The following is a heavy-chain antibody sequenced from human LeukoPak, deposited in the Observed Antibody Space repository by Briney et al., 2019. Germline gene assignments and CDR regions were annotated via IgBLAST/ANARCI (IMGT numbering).Heavy chain of an antibody. J-gene: IGHJ6*02. CDR3: ARDTIDIVVVPAATLVTNRYYYGMDV. V-gene: IGHV3-11*01. D-gene: IGHD2-2*01. Sequence: PGGSLRLSCAASGFTFSDYYMSWIRQAPGKGLEWVSYISSSGSTIYYADSVNGRFTISRDNAKNSLYLQMNRLRAEDTAVYYCARDTIDIVVVPAATLVTNRYYYGMDVWGQGTTVTVSS. CDR2: ISSSGSTI. CDR1: GFTFSDYY.